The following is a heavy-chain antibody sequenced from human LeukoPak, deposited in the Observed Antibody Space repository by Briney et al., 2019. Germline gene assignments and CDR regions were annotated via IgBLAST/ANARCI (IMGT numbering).Heavy chain of an antibody. J-gene: IGHJ4*02. CDR2: IYSDGST. Sequence: PGGSLRLPCAASGFSVSDYYMNWVRQAPGKGLEWVSFIYSDGSTYYADPVKGRFTISRDNSKNTLYLQMNSLRVEDTAVYYCARDDVPVIWGQGTLVTVSS. CDR1: GFSVSDYY. CDR3: ARDDVPVI. D-gene: IGHD2/OR15-2a*01. V-gene: IGHV3-53*01.